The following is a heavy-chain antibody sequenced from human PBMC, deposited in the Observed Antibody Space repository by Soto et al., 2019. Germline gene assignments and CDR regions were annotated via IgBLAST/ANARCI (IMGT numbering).Heavy chain of an antibody. J-gene: IGHJ3*02. CDR1: GFTFSSYA. CDR3: AKLTGDNPWNWGAGAFDI. Sequence: EVQLLESGGGLVQPGGSLRLSCAASGFTFSSYAMSWVRQAPGKGLEWVSVISGSGGSTYYADSVKGRFTISRDNSKNTLYLQMNSLRAEDTAVYYCAKLTGDNPWNWGAGAFDIWGQGTMVTVSS. D-gene: IGHD7-27*01. CDR2: ISGSGGST. V-gene: IGHV3-23*01.